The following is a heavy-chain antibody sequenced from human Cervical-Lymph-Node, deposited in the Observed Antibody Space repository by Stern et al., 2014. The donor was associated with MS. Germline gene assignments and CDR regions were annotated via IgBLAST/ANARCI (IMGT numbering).Heavy chain of an antibody. J-gene: IGHJ5*02. Sequence: QVQLVQSGAEVKKPGSSVNVSCKASGGTFSSSYAITWMRKAPGQGLEWMGRIIPILGLPNYAQKFQGRVTITADTSTSTAYMELSSLRSEDTAVYYCARGVVSNRAAATQHNLFDTWGQGTLVTVSS. CDR1: GGTFSSSYA. V-gene: IGHV1-69*04. CDR3: ARGVVSNRAAATQHNLFDT. D-gene: IGHD2-15*01. CDR2: IIPILGLP.